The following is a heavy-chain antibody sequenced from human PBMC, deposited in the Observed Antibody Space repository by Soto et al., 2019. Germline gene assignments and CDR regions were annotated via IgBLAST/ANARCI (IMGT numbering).Heavy chain of an antibody. D-gene: IGHD3-16*01. V-gene: IGHV4-30-2*01. Sequence: QLQLQESGSGLVKPSQTLSLTCAVSGGSISSGGYSWSWIRQPPGKGLEWIGYIYHSGSTYYNPSLKSRVTMSVDRSKTQFTLKVCFVTVADTAVYYCVRSPVCWGQVTMVTVSS. CDR2: IYHSGST. J-gene: IGHJ3*01. CDR3: VRSPVC. CDR1: GGSISSGGYS.